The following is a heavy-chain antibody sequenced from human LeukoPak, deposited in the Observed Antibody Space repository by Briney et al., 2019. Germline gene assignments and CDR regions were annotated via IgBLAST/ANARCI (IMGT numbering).Heavy chain of an antibody. Sequence: GGSLRLSCAASGFTFGSYGMHWVRQAPGKGLEWVAVISYDGSNKYYADSVKGRFTISRDNSKNTLYLQMNSLRAEDTAVYYCAKDLGCSSTSCYAGLDYWGQGTLVTVSS. CDR2: ISYDGSNK. CDR1: GFTFGSYG. V-gene: IGHV3-30*18. CDR3: AKDLGCSSTSCYAGLDY. J-gene: IGHJ4*02. D-gene: IGHD2-2*01.